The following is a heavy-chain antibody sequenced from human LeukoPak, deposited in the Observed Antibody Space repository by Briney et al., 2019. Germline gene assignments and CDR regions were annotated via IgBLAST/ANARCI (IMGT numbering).Heavy chain of an antibody. V-gene: IGHV1-69*13. J-gene: IGHJ5*02. CDR3: ARGGSDIVFMFDP. Sequence: ASVKVSCKASGGTFSSYAISWVRQAPGQGLEWMGGIIPIFGTANYAQKFQGRVTITADESTSTAYMELSSLRSEDTAVYYCARGGSDIVFMFDPWGQGTLVTVSS. CDR2: IIPIFGTA. D-gene: IGHD2-15*01. CDR1: GGTFSSYA.